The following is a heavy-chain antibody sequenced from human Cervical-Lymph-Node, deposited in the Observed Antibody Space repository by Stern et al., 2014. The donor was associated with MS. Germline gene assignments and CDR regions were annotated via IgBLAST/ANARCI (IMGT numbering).Heavy chain of an antibody. Sequence: QVQLVESGPGLVKPSETLSLTCAVSGGSISSRYWGWIRQPPGKGLEWIGLISHSGDTKYNPSLKSRVSISLATSKNKFSLTVSSVTAADTAVYYCARLSTAVDFWGQGTLVTVSS. J-gene: IGHJ4*02. V-gene: IGHV4-59*08. CDR1: GGSISSRY. CDR3: ARLSTAVDF. CDR2: ISHSGDT.